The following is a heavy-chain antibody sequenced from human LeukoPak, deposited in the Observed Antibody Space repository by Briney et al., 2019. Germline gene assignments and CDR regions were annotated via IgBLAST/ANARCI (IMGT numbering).Heavy chain of an antibody. V-gene: IGHV3-30*01. CDR3: AELGITMIGGV. J-gene: IGHJ6*04. Sequence: GSLRLSCAASGFTFSSFALHWVRQAPGKGLQWVAVISYDGNNKYYADSVKGRFTISRDNSKNTLYLQMNNLRAQDTAVYYCAELGITMIGGVWGKGTTVTISS. CDR1: GFTFSSFA. D-gene: IGHD3-10*02. CDR2: ISYDGNNK.